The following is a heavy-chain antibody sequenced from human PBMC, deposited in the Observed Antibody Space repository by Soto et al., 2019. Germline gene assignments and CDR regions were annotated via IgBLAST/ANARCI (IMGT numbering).Heavy chain of an antibody. Sequence: GASVKVSFKASGYTFSTYAMHWLRQAPGQSLEWMGWINGGTGQTRYPQRFQDRVTITRDTSAKTTYMDLTSLRSEDTAVYYCARGKGMEENYYYYGMDIWGQGTTVTVSS. CDR3: ARGKGMEENYYYYGMDI. CDR1: GYTFSTYA. CDR2: INGGTGQT. D-gene: IGHD1-1*01. J-gene: IGHJ6*02. V-gene: IGHV1-3*01.